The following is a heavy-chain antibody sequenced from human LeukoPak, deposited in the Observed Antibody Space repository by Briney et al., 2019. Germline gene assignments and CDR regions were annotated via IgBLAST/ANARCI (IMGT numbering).Heavy chain of an antibody. Sequence: GGSLRLSCAASGFTFSLYWMTWVRQPPGKGLEWVANIKQDGSEKYYLDSVKGRFTISKDNVKNSLYLQMNDLRADDTAVYYCARDFGGYSYGYDYWGQGALDTVSS. CDR2: IKQDGSEK. J-gene: IGHJ4*02. V-gene: IGHV3-7*01. CDR3: ARDFGGYSYGYDY. CDR1: GFTFSLYW. D-gene: IGHD5-18*01.